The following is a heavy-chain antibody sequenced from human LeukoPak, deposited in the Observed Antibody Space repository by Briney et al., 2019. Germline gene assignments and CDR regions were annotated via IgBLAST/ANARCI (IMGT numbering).Heavy chain of an antibody. CDR3: ARDNSVGGIAWWFDP. CDR2: MNPNSGNT. V-gene: IGHV1-8*02. Sequence: ASVKVSCKASGYTFTSYDINWVRQATGQGLEWMGWMNPNSGNTGYAQKFQGRITLTRDMSATTDYMELSSLTSEDTAVYYCARDNSVGGIAWWFDPWGQGTLVTVSS. D-gene: IGHD1-26*01. J-gene: IGHJ5*02. CDR1: GYTFTSYD.